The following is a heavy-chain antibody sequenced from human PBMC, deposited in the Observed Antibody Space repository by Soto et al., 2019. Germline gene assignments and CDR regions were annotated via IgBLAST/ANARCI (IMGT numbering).Heavy chain of an antibody. CDR3: ARWGQYSSSWYYYYGMDV. V-gene: IGHV1-18*01. J-gene: IGHJ6*02. D-gene: IGHD6-13*01. CDR1: GYTFTSYG. CDR2: ISAYNGNT. Sequence: ASVKVSCKASGYTFTSYGISWVRQAPGQGLDWMGWISAYNGNTNYAQKLQGRVTMTTDTSTSTAYMELRSLRSDDTAVYYCARWGQYSSSWYYYYGMDVWGQGTTVTVSS.